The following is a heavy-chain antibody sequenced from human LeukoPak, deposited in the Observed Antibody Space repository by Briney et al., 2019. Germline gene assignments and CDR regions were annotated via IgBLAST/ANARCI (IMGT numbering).Heavy chain of an antibody. D-gene: IGHD2-2*01. CDR1: GFTFDDYA. CDR3: ARVPAASYYYYYYGMDV. CDR2: ISWNSGSI. Sequence: PGRSLRLSCAASGFTFDDYAMHWVRQAPGKGLEWVSGISWNSGSIGYADSVKGRFTISRDNAKNSPYLQMNSLRAEDTAVYYCARVPAASYYYYYYGMDVWGQGTTVTVSS. J-gene: IGHJ6*02. V-gene: IGHV3-9*01.